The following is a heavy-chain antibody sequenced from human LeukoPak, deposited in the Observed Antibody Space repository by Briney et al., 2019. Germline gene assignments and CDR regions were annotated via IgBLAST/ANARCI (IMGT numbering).Heavy chain of an antibody. CDR3: TQNNY. CDR2: IRGKADNYAT. Sequence: GGSLRLSCAASGFTFSIYSMNWVRQAPGKGLEWVGRIRGKADNYATAYAASVQGRCTISRDDSQNTAYLQLNSLKTEDTAVYYCTQNNYWGQGALVTVSS. V-gene: IGHV3-73*01. J-gene: IGHJ4*02. CDR1: GFTFSIYS.